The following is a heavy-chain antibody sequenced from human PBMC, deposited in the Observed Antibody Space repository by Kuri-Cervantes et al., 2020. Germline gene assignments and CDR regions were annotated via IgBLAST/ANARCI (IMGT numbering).Heavy chain of an antibody. CDR1: GGSVSSGSYY. Sequence: SETLSLTCTVSGGSVSSGSYYWSWIRQPPGKGLEWIGYIYYSGSTNYNPSLKSRVTISVDASKNQFSLKLSSVTAADTAVYYCASEGGRTVTIEGDYGMDVWGQGTTVTVSS. V-gene: IGHV4-61*01. J-gene: IGHJ6*02. CDR2: IYYSGST. D-gene: IGHD4-17*01. CDR3: ASEGGRTVTIEGDYGMDV.